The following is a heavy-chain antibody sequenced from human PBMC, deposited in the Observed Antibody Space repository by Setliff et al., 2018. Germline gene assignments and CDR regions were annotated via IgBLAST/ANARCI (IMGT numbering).Heavy chain of an antibody. J-gene: IGHJ4*02. V-gene: IGHV3-7*03. CDR1: TFTFSTYW. CDR2: IKGDGSEK. Sequence: PGGSLRLSCVASTFTFSTYWMTWIRQAPGKGLEWVANIKGDGSEKYYVDSVEGRFTISRDNAKNTLYLQISRFGVEATAVYYCARDKDKDFDFWGQGTLVTVSS. CDR3: ARDKDKDFDF.